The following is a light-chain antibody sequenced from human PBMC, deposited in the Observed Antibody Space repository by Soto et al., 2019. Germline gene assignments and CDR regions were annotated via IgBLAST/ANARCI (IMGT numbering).Light chain of an antibody. J-gene: IGKJ1*01. CDR3: QQYYSYWT. CDR2: KAS. Sequence: DFQMTQSPSTLFASVGDRVTITCRASQSISSWLAWYQHQPAKAPKLLIHKASSLTSGVPSRFSGSGSGTEFTLTISSLQPDDFATYYCQQYYSYWTFGQGTKVEI. V-gene: IGKV1-5*03. CDR1: QSISSW.